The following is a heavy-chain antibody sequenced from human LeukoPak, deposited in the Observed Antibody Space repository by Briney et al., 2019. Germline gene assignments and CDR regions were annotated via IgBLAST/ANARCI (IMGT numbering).Heavy chain of an antibody. D-gene: IGHD3-10*01. J-gene: IGHJ6*03. CDR2: ISGSGGST. V-gene: IGHV3-23*01. CDR1: GFTFGSYG. Sequence: PGGSLRLSCAASGFTFGSYGMSWVRQAPGRGLEWVSAISGSGGSTYYADSVKGRFTISRDNSKNTLYLQMNSLRAEDTAVYYCAKSGGSGSYCMDVWGKGTTVTISS. CDR3: AKSGGSGSYCMDV.